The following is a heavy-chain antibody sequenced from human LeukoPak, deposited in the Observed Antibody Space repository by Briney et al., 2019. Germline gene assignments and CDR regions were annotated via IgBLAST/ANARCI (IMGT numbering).Heavy chain of an antibody. CDR3: AGYDSSGYFHCDY. D-gene: IGHD3-22*01. J-gene: IGHJ4*02. Sequence: PGGSLRLSCAASGFTFSSYAMSWVRQPPGKGLEWIGEINHSGSTNYNPSLKSRVTISVDTSKNQFSLKLSSVTAADTAVYYCAGYDSSGYFHCDYWGQGTLVTVSS. V-gene: IGHV4-34*08. CDR1: GFTFSSYA. CDR2: INHSGST.